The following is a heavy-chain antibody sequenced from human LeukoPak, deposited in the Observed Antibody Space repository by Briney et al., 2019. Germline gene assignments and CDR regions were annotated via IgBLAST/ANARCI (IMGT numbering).Heavy chain of an antibody. CDR1: GGSIRDTSFY. CDR3: ARQYYYYYMDV. J-gene: IGHJ6*03. V-gene: IGHV4-39*07. CDR2: FYKDGST. Sequence: PSETLSLTCTVSGGSIRDTSFYWGWIREPPGKGLEWIGTFYKDGSTFYNPSLKTRVPISADTSKNQFSLKLTSVTAADRAVYYCARQYYYYYMDVWGKGTTVTVSS.